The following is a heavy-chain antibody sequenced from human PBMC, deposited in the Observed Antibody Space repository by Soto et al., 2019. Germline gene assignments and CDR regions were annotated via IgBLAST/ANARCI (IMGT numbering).Heavy chain of an antibody. CDR2: ISGSGRFT. V-gene: IGHV3-23*01. J-gene: IGHJ6*02. D-gene: IGHD2-15*01. Sequence: EVQLLESGGGLVQPGGSLRLSCAASGFTFSTSAMSWVRQAPGKGLDWVSLISGSGRFTDYADSVKGRFTISRDNSKNTMYLQMNSRRAEAAAVYYCARDPPSEKLQPDYGMDVWGQGTTVTVSS. CDR3: ARDPPSEKLQPDYGMDV. CDR1: GFTFSTSA.